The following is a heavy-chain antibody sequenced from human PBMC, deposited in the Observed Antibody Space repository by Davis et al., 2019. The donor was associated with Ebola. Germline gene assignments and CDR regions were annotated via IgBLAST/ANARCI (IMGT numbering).Heavy chain of an antibody. CDR3: ARVTYSSSPPVGPVMDV. J-gene: IGHJ6*02. Sequence: PSETLSLTCTVSGGSISSYYWSWIRQPPGKGLEWIGYIYYSGSTNYNPSLKSRVTISVDTSKNQFSLKLSSVTAADTAVYYCARVTYSSSPPVGPVMDVWGQGTTVTVSS. CDR2: IYYSGST. CDR1: GGSISSYY. D-gene: IGHD6-6*01. V-gene: IGHV4-59*01.